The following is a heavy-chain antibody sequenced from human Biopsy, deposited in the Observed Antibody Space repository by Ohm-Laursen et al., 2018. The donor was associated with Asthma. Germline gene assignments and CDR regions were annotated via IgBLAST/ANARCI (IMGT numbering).Heavy chain of an antibody. CDR2: HDHEEGGT. V-gene: IGHV1-24*01. CDR3: ASDFPKDYVRYNFQF. CDR1: GYGLTDLS. Sequence: SVKVSCKISGYGLTDLSMHWVRQAPGQGLEWMGGHDHEEGGTVNARRFQGRVTMTEDTSTDTAYMELSSLSSDDTAVYYCASDFPKDYVRYNFQFWGQGTLVAVSS. J-gene: IGHJ4*02. D-gene: IGHD4-17*01.